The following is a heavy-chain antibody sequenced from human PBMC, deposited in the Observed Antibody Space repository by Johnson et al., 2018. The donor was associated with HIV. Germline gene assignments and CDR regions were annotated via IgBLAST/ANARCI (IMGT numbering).Heavy chain of an antibody. Sequence: QVLLVESGGGLVQPGGSLTLPCVASGYSFSHYWMSWIRQAPGKGLEWVSYISSSGSTIYYADSVKGRFTISRDNAKNSLYLQMNSLRAEDTAVYYCARDPDGTTGTTYPDAAFDIWGQGTMVTVSS. CDR3: ARDPDGTTGTTYPDAAFDI. V-gene: IGHV3-11*04. CDR2: ISSSGSTI. CDR1: GYSFSHYW. J-gene: IGHJ3*02. D-gene: IGHD1-1*01.